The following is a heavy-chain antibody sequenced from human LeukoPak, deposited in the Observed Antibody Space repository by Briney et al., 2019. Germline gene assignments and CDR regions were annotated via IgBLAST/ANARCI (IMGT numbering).Heavy chain of an antibody. CDR3: ARALIGYDFWSGVDY. J-gene: IGHJ4*02. CDR2: ISSSSSTI. V-gene: IGHV3-48*02. D-gene: IGHD3-3*01. Sequence: GGSLRLSCAASGFTFSSYSMNWVRQAPGKGLEWVSYISSSSSTIYYADSVKGRFTISRDNAKNSLYLQMNSLRDEDTAVYYCARALIGYDFWSGVDYWGQGTLVTVSS. CDR1: GFTFSSYS.